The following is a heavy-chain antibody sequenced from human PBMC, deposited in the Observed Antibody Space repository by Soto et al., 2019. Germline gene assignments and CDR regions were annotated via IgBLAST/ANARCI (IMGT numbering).Heavy chain of an antibody. Sequence: GESLKISCKGSGYSFTIYCIGWVLQMPWKGLEWMGIIYPGDSDTRYGPSFQGQVTISADKSISTAYLQWSSLKASDTAMYYCARAHDILTGYYTDYYYYGMDVWGQGTTVTVSS. CDR1: GYSFTIYC. D-gene: IGHD3-9*01. CDR3: ARAHDILTGYYTDYYYYGMDV. J-gene: IGHJ6*02. CDR2: IYPGDSDT. V-gene: IGHV5-51*01.